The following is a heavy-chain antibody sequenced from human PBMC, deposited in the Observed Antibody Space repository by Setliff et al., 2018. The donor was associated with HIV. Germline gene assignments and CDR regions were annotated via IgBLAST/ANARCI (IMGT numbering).Heavy chain of an antibody. CDR1: GVSISSYY. D-gene: IGHD1-26*01. Sequence: PSETLSLTCTVSGVSISSYYWSWIRQPAGKGLEWVGRIYASGIINYNPSLKSRVTMSADTSKNQFSLKLSSVTAADTAVYHCARVGSVGYYRFFDYWGQGALVTVSS. CDR2: IYASGII. J-gene: IGHJ4*02. CDR3: ARVGSVGYYRFFDY. V-gene: IGHV4-4*07.